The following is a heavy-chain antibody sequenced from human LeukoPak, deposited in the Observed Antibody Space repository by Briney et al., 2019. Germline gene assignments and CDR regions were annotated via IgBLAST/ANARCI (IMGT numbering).Heavy chain of an antibody. D-gene: IGHD2-15*01. Sequence: SETLSLTCAVYGGSFSGYYWSWIRQPPGKVLEWIGAINHSGSTNYNPSLKSRVTISVDTSKNQFSLKLSSVTAADTAVYYCARVGLYCSGGSCYRGRVDYWGQGTLVTVSS. CDR2: INHSGST. CDR3: ARVGLYCSGGSCYRGRVDY. V-gene: IGHV4-34*01. CDR1: GGSFSGYY. J-gene: IGHJ4*02.